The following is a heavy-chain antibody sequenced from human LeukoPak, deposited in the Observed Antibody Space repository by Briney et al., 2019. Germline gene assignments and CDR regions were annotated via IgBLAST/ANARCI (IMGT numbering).Heavy chain of an antibody. CDR1: GYTFSDHG. CDR2: IWSTGTTG. Sequence: GGSLRLSCVASGYTFSDHGMHWVRQAPGKGLEWVTMIWSTGTTGFYADSVKGRFTISRDNSKNTLYLQMDNLRVEDTGVYYCARELGRGNDYWGQGTLVTVSP. V-gene: IGHV3-33*01. J-gene: IGHJ4*02. CDR3: ARELGRGNDY. D-gene: IGHD1-26*01.